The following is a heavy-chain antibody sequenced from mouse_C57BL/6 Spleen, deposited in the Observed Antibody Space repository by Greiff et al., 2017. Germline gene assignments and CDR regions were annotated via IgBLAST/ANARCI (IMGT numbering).Heavy chain of an antibody. D-gene: IGHD1-1*01. Sequence: EVQLQQSGPELVKPGASVKMSCKASGYTFTDYNMHWVKQSHGKSLEWIGYINPNNGGTSYNQKFKGKATLTVNKSSSTAYMELRSLTSEDSAVYYCARGHYYGSSSYYFDYWGQGTTLTVSS. CDR2: INPNNGGT. V-gene: IGHV1-22*01. CDR3: ARGHYYGSSSYYFDY. J-gene: IGHJ2*01. CDR1: GYTFTDYN.